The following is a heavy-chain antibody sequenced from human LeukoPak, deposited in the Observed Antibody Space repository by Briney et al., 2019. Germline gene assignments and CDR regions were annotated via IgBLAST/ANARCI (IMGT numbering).Heavy chain of an antibody. CDR3: ASNTAMAHDAFDI. J-gene: IGHJ3*02. D-gene: IGHD5-18*01. Sequence: GKSLRLSCAASGFTFSGYPIHWVRQAPGKGLEWVAVISYDGSNKYYADSVKGRFTISRDNSKNTLYLQMNSLRAEDTAVYYCASNTAMAHDAFDIWGQGTMVTVSS. CDR1: GFTFSGYP. CDR2: ISYDGSNK. V-gene: IGHV3-30-3*01.